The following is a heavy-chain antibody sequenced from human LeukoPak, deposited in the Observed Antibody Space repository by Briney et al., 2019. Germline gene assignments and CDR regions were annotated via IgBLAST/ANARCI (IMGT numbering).Heavy chain of an antibody. Sequence: GGSLRLSCAASGFTFSSYTMNWVRQAPGKGLEWVSSISSSGTYIYSADSLKGRFTISRDNVKNSLYPQMNSLRAEDTAVYYCARDEVMVASSPSYWFFALWGRGTLVTVSS. J-gene: IGHJ2*01. D-gene: IGHD2-15*01. CDR3: ARDEVMVASSPSYWFFAL. CDR1: GFTFSSYT. CDR2: ISSSGTYI. V-gene: IGHV3-21*01.